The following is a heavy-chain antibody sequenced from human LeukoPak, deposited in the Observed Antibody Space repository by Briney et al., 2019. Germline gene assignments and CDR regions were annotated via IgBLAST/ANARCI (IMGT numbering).Heavy chain of an antibody. CDR3: ATQTTIVGAITVDY. D-gene: IGHD1-26*01. Sequence: GGSLRLSCAASGFTFSSYSMNWVRQAPGKGLEWVSSISSSSSYIYYADSVKGRFTISRDNAKNSLYLQMNSLRAEDTAVYYCATQTTIVGAITVDYWGQGTLVTVSS. CDR2: ISSSSSYI. J-gene: IGHJ4*02. CDR1: GFTFSSYS. V-gene: IGHV3-21*01.